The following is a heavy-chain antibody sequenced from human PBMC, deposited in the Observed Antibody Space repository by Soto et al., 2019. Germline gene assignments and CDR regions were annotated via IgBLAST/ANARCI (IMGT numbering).Heavy chain of an antibody. CDR1: GGSIISCGYY. D-gene: IGHD3-10*01. CDR2: IYYSGST. CDR3: ARVLYGSGRYGMDV. V-gene: IGHV4-31*03. Sequence: SETLSLTCTVSGGSIISCGYYWSWIRQHPGKGLEWIGYIYYSGSTYYNPSLKSRVTISVDTSKNQFSLKLSSVTAADTAVYYCARVLYGSGRYGMDVWGQGTTVTVSS. J-gene: IGHJ6*02.